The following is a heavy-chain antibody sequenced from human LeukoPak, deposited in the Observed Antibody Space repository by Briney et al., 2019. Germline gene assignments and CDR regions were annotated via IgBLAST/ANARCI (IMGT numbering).Heavy chain of an antibody. D-gene: IGHD2-2*01. J-gene: IGHJ3*02. CDR2: MHYSGST. CDR1: GGSISTSTYY. V-gene: IGHV4-39*01. Sequence: PSETLSLTCTVSGGSISTSTYYWGWIRQPTGRGLEWIGSMHYSGSTNYNPSLKSRVTISGDTSKNQFSLKLSSVTAADTAVYYCARRGRVVVPAAPDAFDIWGQGTMVSVSS. CDR3: ARRGRVVVPAAPDAFDI.